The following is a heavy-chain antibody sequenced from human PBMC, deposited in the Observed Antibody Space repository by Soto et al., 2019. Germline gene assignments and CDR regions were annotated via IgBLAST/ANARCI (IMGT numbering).Heavy chain of an antibody. V-gene: IGHV3-30*18. J-gene: IGHJ6*02. CDR2: ISYDGSNK. D-gene: IGHD2-2*01. Sequence: QVQLVESGGGVVQPGRSLRLSCAASGFTFSSYGMHWVRQAPGKGLEWVAVISYDGSNKYYADSVKGRFTISRDNSKNTLYPQMNSLRAEDTAVYYCAKVRLSTSRYYYGMDVWGQGTTVTVSS. CDR1: GFTFSSYG. CDR3: AKVRLSTSRYYYGMDV.